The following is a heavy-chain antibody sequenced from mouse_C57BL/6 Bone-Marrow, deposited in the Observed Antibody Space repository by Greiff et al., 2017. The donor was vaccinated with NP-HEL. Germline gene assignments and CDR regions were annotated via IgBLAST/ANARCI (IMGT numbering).Heavy chain of an antibody. CDR2: IYPGDGDT. Sequence: QVQLQQSGPELVKPGASVKISCKASGYAFSSSWMNWVKQRPGKGLEWIGRIYPGDGDTNYNGKFKGKATLTADKSSSTAYMQLSSLTSEHSAVYFCARRSIYYFCSIPPYYPMDYWGQGTSVTVSS. V-gene: IGHV1-82*01. CDR3: ARRSIYYFCSIPPYYPMDY. J-gene: IGHJ4*01. D-gene: IGHD1-1*01. CDR1: GYAFSSSW.